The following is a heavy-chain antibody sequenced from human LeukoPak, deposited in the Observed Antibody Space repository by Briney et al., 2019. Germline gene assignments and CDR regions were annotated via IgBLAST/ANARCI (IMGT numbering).Heavy chain of an antibody. CDR1: GYTFTSYG. D-gene: IGHD2-2*01. CDR3: ARDQHEIVVVPAAVDFDY. CDR2: ISAYNGNT. Sequence: ASVKVSCKASGYTFTSYGISWVRQAPGQGLEWMGWISAYNGNTNYAQKLQGRVTMTTDTSTSTAYMELRSPRSDGTAVYYCARDQHEIVVVPAAVDFDYWGQGTLVTVSS. J-gene: IGHJ4*02. V-gene: IGHV1-18*01.